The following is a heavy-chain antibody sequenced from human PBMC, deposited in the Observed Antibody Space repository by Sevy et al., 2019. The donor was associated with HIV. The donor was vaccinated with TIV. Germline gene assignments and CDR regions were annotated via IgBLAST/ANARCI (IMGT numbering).Heavy chain of an antibody. V-gene: IGHV3-30-3*01. J-gene: IGHJ6*02. D-gene: IGHD3-10*01. CDR3: ARASGGLRGGGMDV. CDR2: ISYDGSNK. CDR1: GFTFSSYA. Sequence: GGCLRLSCAASGFTFSSYAMHWVRQAPGKGLEWVAVISYDGSNKYYADSVKGRFTISRDNSKNTLYLQMNSLRAEDTAVYYCARASGGLRGGGMDVWGQGTTVTVSS.